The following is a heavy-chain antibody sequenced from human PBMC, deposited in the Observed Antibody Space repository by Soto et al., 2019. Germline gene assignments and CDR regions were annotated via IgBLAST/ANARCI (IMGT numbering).Heavy chain of an antibody. CDR2: ISYDGSNK. J-gene: IGHJ6*02. Sequence: QVQLVESGGGVVQPGRSLRLSCAASGFTFSNNGMQWVRQAPGKGLEWVAVISYDGSNKYYADSVKGRFTISRDNSKNTLFLQMNSLRAEDTAVFYCAKGRYYDLYGMDVWGQGTTVTVSS. CDR3: AKGRYYDLYGMDV. V-gene: IGHV3-30*18. CDR1: GFTFSNNG. D-gene: IGHD3-22*01.